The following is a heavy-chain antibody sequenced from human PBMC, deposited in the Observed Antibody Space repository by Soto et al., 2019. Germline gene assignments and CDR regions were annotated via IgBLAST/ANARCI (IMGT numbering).Heavy chain of an antibody. CDR3: ARDLSGSSGWYDY. V-gene: IGHV3-53*01. D-gene: IGHD6-19*01. Sequence: PRWSLRLSCAASVFTVSRNYMSWFRQAPGKGLEWVSVIYSGGSTYYADSVKGRLTISRDNSKNTLYLQMNSLRAEDTAVYYCARDLSGSSGWYDYWGQGTLVTVSS. CDR2: IYSGGST. J-gene: IGHJ4*02. CDR1: VFTVSRNY.